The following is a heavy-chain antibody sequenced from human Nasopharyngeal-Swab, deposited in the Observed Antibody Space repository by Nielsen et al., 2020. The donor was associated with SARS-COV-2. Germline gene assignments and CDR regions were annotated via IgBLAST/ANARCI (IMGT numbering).Heavy chain of an antibody. V-gene: IGHV3-20*01. D-gene: IGHD3-9*01. CDR2: INWIGGSA. CDR1: GFTFDDYA. Sequence: SCAASGFTFDDYAMSWVRQVPGKGLEWVANINWIGGSADYSDTVKGRFTISRDNAKNSLYLQMNSLRAEDTAIYHCARQTIYSFGWFDFWGQGTTVTVSS. J-gene: IGHJ6*02. CDR3: ARQTIYSFGWFDF.